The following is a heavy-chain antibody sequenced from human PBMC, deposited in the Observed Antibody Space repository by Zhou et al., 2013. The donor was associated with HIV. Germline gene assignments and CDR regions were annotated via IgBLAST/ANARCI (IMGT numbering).Heavy chain of an antibody. J-gene: IGHJ6*03. CDR3: ARGRGYDYGDLPGYYMDV. V-gene: IGHV1-69*04. CDR2: IIPILGIA. Sequence: QVQLVQSGAEVKKPGSSVKVSCKASGGTFSSYAISWVRQAPGQGLEWMGRIIPILGIANYAQKFQGRVTITADKSTSTAYMELSSLRSEDTAVYYCARGRGYDYGDLPGYYMDVWGKGTTVTVS. D-gene: IGHD4-17*01. CDR1: GGTFSSYA.